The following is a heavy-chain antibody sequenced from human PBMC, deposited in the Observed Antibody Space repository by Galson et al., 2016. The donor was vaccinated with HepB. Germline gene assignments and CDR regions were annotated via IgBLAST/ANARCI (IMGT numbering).Heavy chain of an antibody. V-gene: IGHV3-74*01. CDR3: AKKAHILTGPDAFDI. CDR1: GFTFSRYW. D-gene: IGHD3-9*01. Sequence: SLRLSCAASGFTFSRYWMHWVRQAPGKGLVWVSRINSDGSSTTCADSVKGRFTISRDNSKNTLYLQMSSLRAEDTAVYYCAKKAHILTGPDAFDIWGQGTMVTVSS. J-gene: IGHJ3*02. CDR2: INSDGSST.